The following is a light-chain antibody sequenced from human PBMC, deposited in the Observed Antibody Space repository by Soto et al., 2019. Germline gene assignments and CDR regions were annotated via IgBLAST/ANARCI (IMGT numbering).Light chain of an antibody. J-gene: IGKJ1*01. V-gene: IGKV1-39*01. CDR3: QHNYLNPPFT. CDR2: ATS. CDR1: QSVDNF. Sequence: DIQMTQSPSSLSASVGDRVTITCRTSQSVDNFLNWYQQKPGKAPKLLIYATSNLQNGVPSRFSGSGSGTDFTLTISSLQPEDLATCYCQHNYLNPPFTFVQGTMVEI.